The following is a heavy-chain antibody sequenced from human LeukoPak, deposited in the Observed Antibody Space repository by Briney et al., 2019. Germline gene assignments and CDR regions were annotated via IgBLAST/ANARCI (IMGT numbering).Heavy chain of an antibody. Sequence: ASVKVSCKASGYTFTSYGISWVRQAPGQGLEWTGWISAYNGNTNYAQKLQGRVTMTTDTSTSTAYMELRSLRSDDTAVYYCARIKNYYDSSGPLDYWGQGTLVTVSS. CDR1: GYTFTSYG. CDR2: ISAYNGNT. V-gene: IGHV1-18*01. J-gene: IGHJ4*02. CDR3: ARIKNYYDSSGPLDY. D-gene: IGHD3-22*01.